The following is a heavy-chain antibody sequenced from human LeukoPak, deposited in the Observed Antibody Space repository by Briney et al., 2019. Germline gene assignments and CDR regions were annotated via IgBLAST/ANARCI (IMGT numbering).Heavy chain of an antibody. V-gene: IGHV1-3*03. J-gene: IGHJ4*02. CDR1: GYTFTSYG. CDR2: INAGNGNT. D-gene: IGHD2-15*01. Sequence: ASVKVSCKASGYTFTSYGISWVRQAPGQRLEWMGWINAGNGNTKYSQEFQGRVTITRDTSASTAYMELSSLRSEDMAVYYCARFVADSTTSYCSGGSCYYYFDYWGQGTLVTVSS. CDR3: ARFVADSTTSYCSGGSCYYYFDY.